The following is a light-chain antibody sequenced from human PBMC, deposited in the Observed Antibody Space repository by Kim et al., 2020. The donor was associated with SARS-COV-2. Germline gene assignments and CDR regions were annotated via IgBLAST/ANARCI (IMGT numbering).Light chain of an antibody. J-gene: IGLJ2*01. V-gene: IGLV3-19*01. Sequence: SSELTQDPVVSVALGQTVRITCQGDSLRSYYATWYQQKPRQAPLLVIYVKNNRPSGIPDRFSGSSSGSTASLTITGAQAEDEADYYCNSRDNSDNHVLFGGGTQLTVL. CDR1: SLRSYY. CDR3: NSRDNSDNHVL. CDR2: VKN.